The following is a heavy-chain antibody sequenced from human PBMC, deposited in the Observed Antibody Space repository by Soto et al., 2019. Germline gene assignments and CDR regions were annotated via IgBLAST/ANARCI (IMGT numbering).Heavy chain of an antibody. V-gene: IGHV3-33*01. J-gene: IGHJ4*02. CDR1: GFTFSSYG. CDR3: ARDAPSSPYFVY. CDR2: IWYDGSNK. D-gene: IGHD2-2*01. Sequence: QVQLVESGGGVVQPGRSLRLSCAASGFTFSSYGMHWVRQAPGKGLEWVAVIWYDGSNKYYADSVKGRFTISRDNSKNTLYLQMNSLRAEDTAVYYCARDAPSSPYFVYWGQGTLVTVS.